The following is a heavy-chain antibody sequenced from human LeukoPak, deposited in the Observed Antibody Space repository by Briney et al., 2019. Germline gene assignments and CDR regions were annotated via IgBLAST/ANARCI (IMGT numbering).Heavy chain of an antibody. D-gene: IGHD1-14*01. Sequence: SQTLSLTCAISGDSVSSNTAAWNWIRRSPSGGLEWLGRTYYRSKWLNDYAMSVKSRITVNPDTSKNQFSLHLNSVTPEDTAVYYCARGAPGPDTNFDYWGQGTLVTVSS. V-gene: IGHV6-1*01. CDR3: ARGAPGPDTNFDY. CDR2: TYYRSKWLN. CDR1: GDSVSSNTAA. J-gene: IGHJ4*02.